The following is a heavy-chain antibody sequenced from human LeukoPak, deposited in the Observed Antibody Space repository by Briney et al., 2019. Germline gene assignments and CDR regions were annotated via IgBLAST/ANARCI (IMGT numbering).Heavy chain of an antibody. J-gene: IGHJ4*02. Sequence: GGSLRLSCAASGFTFSSYAMTWVRQAPGKGLEWVSAISGSGDSTNYADSVKGRFTIARDNSKNTLYLQMNSLRAEDTAVYYCAKVPWIVLWTHYFDSWGQGTLVTVSS. D-gene: IGHD5-12*01. CDR1: GFTFSSYA. V-gene: IGHV3-23*01. CDR3: AKVPWIVLWTHYFDS. CDR2: ISGSGDST.